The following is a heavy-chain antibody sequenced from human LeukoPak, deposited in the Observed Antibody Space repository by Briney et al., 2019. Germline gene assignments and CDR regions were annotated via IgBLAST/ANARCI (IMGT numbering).Heavy chain of an antibody. CDR1: GFTSFSSYS. CDR3: AGTYYYDNRGYFPSYFDY. CDR2: ISSSGTYI. Sequence: GGSLRLSCAASGFTSFSSYSMNWVRQAPGKGLEWVSSISSSGTYIYSADSVKGRFTISRDNAKNSLYLQMNSLRVGDTAVYYCAGTYYYDNRGYFPSYFDYWGQGTLVTVSS. V-gene: IGHV3-21*01. J-gene: IGHJ4*02. D-gene: IGHD3-22*01.